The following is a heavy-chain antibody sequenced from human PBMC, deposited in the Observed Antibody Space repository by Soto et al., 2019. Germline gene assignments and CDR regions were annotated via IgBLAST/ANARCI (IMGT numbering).Heavy chain of an antibody. J-gene: IGHJ4*02. D-gene: IGHD3-3*01. CDR2: ISGTSPST. CDR1: GFTFSAYA. CDR3: ATRIFGVEY. Sequence: EVQLLESGGGLVQPGGSLRLSCAASGFTFSAYAMSWVRQAPGKGLEWVSAISGTSPSTYYADSVQGRFSISTDSSRKKLFLQMKTMRAEDTAVYFCATRIFGVEYWGQGTLVTVSS. V-gene: IGHV3-23*01.